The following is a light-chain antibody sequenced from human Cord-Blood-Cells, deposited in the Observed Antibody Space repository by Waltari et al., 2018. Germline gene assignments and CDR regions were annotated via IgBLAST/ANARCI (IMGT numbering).Light chain of an antibody. Sequence: DIQMTLSPSYVYASVGERVTITCRASQGISSWLAWYQHKPGKAPKLLIYAASSLQSEVPSRFSGSGSGTDFTLTISSLQPEDFATYYCQQANSFPPAFGGGTKVEIK. J-gene: IGKJ4*01. CDR3: QQANSFPPA. CDR2: AAS. V-gene: IGKV1D-12*01. CDR1: QGISSW.